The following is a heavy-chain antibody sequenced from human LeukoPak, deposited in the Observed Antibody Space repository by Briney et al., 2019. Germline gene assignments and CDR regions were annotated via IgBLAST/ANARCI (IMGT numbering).Heavy chain of an antibody. D-gene: IGHD3-16*01. CDR1: GFTFSSYG. Sequence: PGGSLRLSCAASGFTFSSYGMHWVRQAPGKGLEWVAVISCDGSNKYYADSVKGRFTISRDNSKNTLYLQMNSLRAEDTAVYYCAKDWDYYGMDVWGQGTTVTVSS. CDR3: AKDWDYYGMDV. J-gene: IGHJ6*02. CDR2: ISCDGSNK. V-gene: IGHV3-30*18.